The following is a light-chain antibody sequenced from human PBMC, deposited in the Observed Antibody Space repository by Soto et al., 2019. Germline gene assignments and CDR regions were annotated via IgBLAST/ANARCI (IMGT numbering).Light chain of an antibody. CDR3: QQYGSSLPCT. V-gene: IGKV3-20*01. CDR1: QSVSSSY. J-gene: IGKJ2*02. Sequence: EIVLTQSPGTLSLSPGETATLSCRASQSVSSSYLAWYQQKPGQAPRLLIYGASSRATGIPDRFSGSGSGTDFTLTISRLEPEDFAVYYCQQYGSSLPCTFGQGTKLEIK. CDR2: GAS.